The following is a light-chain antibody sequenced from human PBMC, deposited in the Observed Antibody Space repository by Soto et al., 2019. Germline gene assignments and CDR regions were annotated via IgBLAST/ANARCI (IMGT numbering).Light chain of an antibody. V-gene: IGLV2-18*02. CDR2: DVS. CDR1: SSDVGSYNR. Sequence: QSALTLPPSVSGSPGQSVTISCTGTSSDVGSYNRVSWYQQPPGTAPKVMIYDVSNRPSGVPDRFSGSKSGNTASLTISGLKAEDESDYYCSSYTSGSTYVFGTGTKVTVL. J-gene: IGLJ1*01. CDR3: SSYTSGSTYV.